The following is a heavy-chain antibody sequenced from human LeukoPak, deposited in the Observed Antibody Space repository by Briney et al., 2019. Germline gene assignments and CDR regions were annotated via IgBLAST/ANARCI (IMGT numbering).Heavy chain of an antibody. CDR1: GGSISSSSYY. J-gene: IGHJ3*02. V-gene: IGHV4-39*07. CDR2: MYSSGST. Sequence: PSGTLSLTCTVSGGSISSSSYYWGWIRQPPGKGLEWIGRMYSSGSTYYNPSLKSRVTISVDTSKNQSSLKLSSVTAADTAVYYCARERVVTAILLNGDAFDIWGQGTMVTVSS. D-gene: IGHD2-21*02. CDR3: ARERVVTAILLNGDAFDI.